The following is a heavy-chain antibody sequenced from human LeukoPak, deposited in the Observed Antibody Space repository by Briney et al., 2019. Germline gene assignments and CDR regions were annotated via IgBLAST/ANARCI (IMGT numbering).Heavy chain of an antibody. CDR3: AKGGKWDVTPFDY. Sequence: GTSLRLSCAASGFTFSRYAMHWVRRAPGKGLEWVAVIANDGRDKHSTDSVKGRFTISRDNSKNTLYLQVNSLRAEDTAVYYCAKGGKWDVTPFDYWGQGTLVTVSS. J-gene: IGHJ4*02. V-gene: IGHV3-30*18. D-gene: IGHD1-26*01. CDR1: GFTFSRYA. CDR2: IANDGRDK.